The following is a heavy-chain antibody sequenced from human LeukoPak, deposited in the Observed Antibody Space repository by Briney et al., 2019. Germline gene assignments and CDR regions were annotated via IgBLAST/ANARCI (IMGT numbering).Heavy chain of an antibody. Sequence: SETLSLTCTVSGGSISSSSYYWGWIRQPPGKGLEWIGSIYYSGSTYYNPSLKSRVTISVDTSKNQFSLKLSSVTAADTAVYYCARDAYYDSSGPILDYYYMDVWGKGTTVTVSS. V-gene: IGHV4-39*07. CDR3: ARDAYYDSSGPILDYYYMDV. J-gene: IGHJ6*03. D-gene: IGHD3-22*01. CDR1: GGSISSSSYY. CDR2: IYYSGST.